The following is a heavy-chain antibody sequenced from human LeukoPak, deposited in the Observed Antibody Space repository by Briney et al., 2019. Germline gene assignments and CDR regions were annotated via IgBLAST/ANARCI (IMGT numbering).Heavy chain of an antibody. CDR1: GFIFSSYE. Sequence: GGSLRLSCAASGFIFSSYEMNWVRQAPGKGPEWVSYISSSGSTIYYADSVKGRFTISRDNAKNSLYLQMNSLRAEDTAVYYCAKRGYSYGFLVYYFDYWGQGTLVTVSS. V-gene: IGHV3-48*03. CDR3: AKRGYSYGFLVYYFDY. D-gene: IGHD5-18*01. J-gene: IGHJ4*02. CDR2: ISSSGSTI.